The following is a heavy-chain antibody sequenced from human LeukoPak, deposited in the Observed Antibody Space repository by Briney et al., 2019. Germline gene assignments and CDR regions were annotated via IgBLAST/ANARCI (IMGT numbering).Heavy chain of an antibody. D-gene: IGHD3-16*01. J-gene: IGHJ3*02. CDR1: GGSISSSSHY. CDR3: ASRRGGAFDI. Sequence: SETLSLTCTVSGGSISSSSHYWGWVRQPPGKGLEWIGSFYYSGNTFYNPSLKSRVTISVDTSKNQFSLKLSSVTAADTAVYYCASRRGGAFDIWGQGTMVTVSS. CDR2: FYYSGNT. V-gene: IGHV4-39*01.